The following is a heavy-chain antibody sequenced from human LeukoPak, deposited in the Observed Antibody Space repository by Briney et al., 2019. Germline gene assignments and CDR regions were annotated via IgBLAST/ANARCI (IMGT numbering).Heavy chain of an antibody. J-gene: IGHJ4*02. CDR2: IYYSGST. CDR1: CVSNSSILYY. D-gene: IGHD6-13*01. CDR3: ARAFYSSSWYYFDY. Sequence: SDTLPLPRTVSCVSNSSILYYWGRVPPPPGDGLEWNGSIYYSGSTYYNPSLQSRVTISVDTSKNQFSLKLRSVTAAATAVYYCARAFYSSSWYYFDYWGQGTLVTVSS. V-gene: IGHV4-39*07.